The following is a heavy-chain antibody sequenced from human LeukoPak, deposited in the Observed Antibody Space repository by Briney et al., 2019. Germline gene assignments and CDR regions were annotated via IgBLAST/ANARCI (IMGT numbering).Heavy chain of an antibody. Sequence: SETLSLTCNVSGGFVSSSSYYWGWIRQPPGKGLEWIGSLHYRGTTYYTPSHKSRVTISVDTSKNNFSLKLTSVTAADTAVYYCARGVGVIVIMGAFDIWGQGTLVTVSS. CDR2: LHYRGTT. V-gene: IGHV4-39*07. J-gene: IGHJ4*02. CDR3: ARGVGVIVIMGAFDI. CDR1: GGFVSSSSYY. D-gene: IGHD3-16*02.